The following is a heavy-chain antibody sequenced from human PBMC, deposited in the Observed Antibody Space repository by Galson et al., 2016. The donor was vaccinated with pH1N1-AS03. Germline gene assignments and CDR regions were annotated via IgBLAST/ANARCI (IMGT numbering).Heavy chain of an antibody. V-gene: IGHV3-23*01. J-gene: IGHJ4*02. CDR3: AKSSRYYDSSAYFSEAFDY. Sequence: LRLSCAASGFTFSTYAMSWVRQAPGKGLEWVSAISGSGGSTYYADSVKGRFTISRDNSKNTLYLQMNSLRAEDTAVYNCAKSSRYYDSSAYFSEAFDYWGQGSLVAVSS. CDR2: ISGSGGST. D-gene: IGHD3-22*01. CDR1: GFTFSTYA.